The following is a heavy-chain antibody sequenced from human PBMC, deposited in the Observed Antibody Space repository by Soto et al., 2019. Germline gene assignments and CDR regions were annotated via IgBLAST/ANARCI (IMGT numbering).Heavy chain of an antibody. CDR1: GYTFSDYG. D-gene: IGHD3-9*01. CDR2: VSAYNGNT. V-gene: IGHV1-18*01. J-gene: IGHJ6*02. Sequence: QVLLVQSGAEVKKPGASVKVSCKTSGYTFSDYGISWVRQAPGQGLQWMGWVSAYNGNTNYAQNLKGRVTMSTDTSTSTAYMELRSLRSDDTAVYYCARDDHGSYHALTGTYVRSDYYYYYGMDVWGQGTTVTVSS. CDR3: ARDDHGSYHALTGTYVRSDYYYYYGMDV.